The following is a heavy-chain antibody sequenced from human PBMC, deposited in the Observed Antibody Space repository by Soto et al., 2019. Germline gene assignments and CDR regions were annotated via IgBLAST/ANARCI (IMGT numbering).Heavy chain of an antibody. CDR3: ARVAPSLGSSWYPFFDY. J-gene: IGHJ4*02. CDR1: SGSISSSNW. D-gene: IGHD6-13*01. V-gene: IGHV4-4*02. CDR2: IYHSGST. Sequence: SETLSLTCAVSSGSISSSNWWSWVRQPPGKGLEWIGEIYHSGSTNYNPSLKSRVTISVDKSKNQFSLKLSSVTAADTAVYYCARVAPSLGSSWYPFFDYWGQGTLVTVS.